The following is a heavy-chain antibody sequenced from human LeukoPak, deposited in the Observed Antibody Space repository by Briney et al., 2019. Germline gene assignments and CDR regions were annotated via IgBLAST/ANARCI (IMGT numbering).Heavy chain of an antibody. D-gene: IGHD3-9*01. J-gene: IGHJ3*02. CDR1: GFTFSSYG. CDR3: AREDDTAAFDI. CDR2: IWYDVSNK. Sequence: PGRSLRLSCAASGFTFSSYGMHWVRQAPGKWLEWVAVIWYDVSNKYYADSVKGRFTISRDNSKNTLYLQMNSLRAEDTAVYYCAREDDTAAFDIWGQGTMVTVSS. V-gene: IGHV3-33*01.